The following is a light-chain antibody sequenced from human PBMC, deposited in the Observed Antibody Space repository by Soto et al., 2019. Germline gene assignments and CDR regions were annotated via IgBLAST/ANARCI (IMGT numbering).Light chain of an antibody. CDR3: SSDRNGRV. Sequence: QSVLTQPPSVSGSPGQSVTLSCTGTSSDIGSVSWYQQPPGTAPKLMIYEVNNRPSGVPDRFSGSKSGNTASLTISGLQADDEADYYCSSDRNGRVFGGGTKLTVL. CDR1: SSDIGS. V-gene: IGLV2-18*02. CDR2: EVN. J-gene: IGLJ3*02.